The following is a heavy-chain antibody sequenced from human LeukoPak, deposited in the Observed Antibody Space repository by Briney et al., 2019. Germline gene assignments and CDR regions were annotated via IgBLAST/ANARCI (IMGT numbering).Heavy chain of an antibody. CDR2: IYHSGST. J-gene: IGHJ5*02. CDR1: GYSISSGYY. D-gene: IGHD5-12*01. Sequence: SETLSLTCAVSGYSISSGYYWGWIRQPPGQGLEWIGSIYHSGSTYYNPSLKSRVTISVDTSKNQFSLKLSSVTAADTAVYYCARGNSGYDYPPPGGFDPWGQGTLVTVSS. CDR3: ARGNSGYDYPPPGGFDP. V-gene: IGHV4-38-2*01.